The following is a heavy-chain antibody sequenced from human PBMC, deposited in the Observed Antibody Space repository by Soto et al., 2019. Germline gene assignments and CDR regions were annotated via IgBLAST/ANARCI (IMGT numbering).Heavy chain of an antibody. Sequence: GGSLRLSCAGSGLSVSNNHMSWVRQAPGKGLEWVSIIYSGGSTCHADSVKGRFTISRDDSKNTVFLQMNSLRAEDTAVYYCARAYSYRFDYWGQGTLVTVSS. D-gene: IGHD5-18*01. CDR2: IYSGGST. CDR3: ARAYSYRFDY. V-gene: IGHV3-53*01. J-gene: IGHJ4*02. CDR1: GLSVSNNH.